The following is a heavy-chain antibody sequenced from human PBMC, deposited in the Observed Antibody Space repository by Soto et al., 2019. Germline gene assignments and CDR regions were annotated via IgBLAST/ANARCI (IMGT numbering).Heavy chain of an antibody. D-gene: IGHD3-3*01. J-gene: IGHJ6*02. V-gene: IGHV1-18*01. CDR3: ARDRFLQWLLPDYYGMDV. Sequence: QVQLEQSGAEVKKPGASGKVSCKASGYTFTSYGISWVRQAPGQGLEWMGWISAYNGNTNYAQKLQGRVTMTTDTSTSTAYMELRSLRSDDTAVYYCARDRFLQWLLPDYYGMDVCGQGTTVTVSS. CDR2: ISAYNGNT. CDR1: GYTFTSYG.